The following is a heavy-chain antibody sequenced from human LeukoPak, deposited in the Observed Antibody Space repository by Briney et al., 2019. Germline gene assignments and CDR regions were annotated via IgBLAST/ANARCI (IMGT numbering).Heavy chain of an antibody. CDR2: INPDGSRT. CDR3: AKALRGDRDY. J-gene: IGHJ4*02. D-gene: IGHD2-21*02. Sequence: GGSLRLSCAASGFTFSTYWMHWVRQAPGKGLVWVSRINPDGSRTDYADSVKGRFTISRDNAKNTLYLQMNSLRAEDTALYYCAKALRGDRDYWGQGTLVTVSS. CDR1: GFTFSTYW. V-gene: IGHV3-74*01.